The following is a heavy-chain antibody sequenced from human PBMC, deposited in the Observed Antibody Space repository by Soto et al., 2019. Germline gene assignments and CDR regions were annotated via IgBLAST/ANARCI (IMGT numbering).Heavy chain of an antibody. J-gene: IGHJ4*02. Sequence: SAKLSCKASRFTLTSSALQWVRQSRGQGLEWMGWIVVGNGDTKYAQKFQQRVTFTRDISTSTAYMEVSSLRSEDTAVYYCARNWNSYDSGSYFPLDYWGQGTVVTVSS. CDR1: RFTLTSSA. CDR2: IVVGNGDT. V-gene: IGHV1-58*01. D-gene: IGHD3-10*01. CDR3: ARNWNSYDSGSYFPLDY.